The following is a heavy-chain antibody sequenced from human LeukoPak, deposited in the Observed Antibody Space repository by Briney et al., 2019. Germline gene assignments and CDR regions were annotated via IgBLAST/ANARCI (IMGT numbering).Heavy chain of an antibody. Sequence: GGSLRLSCAASGFTFDDYAMHWVRQAPGKGLEWVSGISWNSGSIGYADSVKGRFTISRDNAKNSLYLQMNGLRAEDTALYYCAKAVRYFDWLFDYWGQGTLVTVSS. CDR1: GFTFDDYA. CDR3: AKAVRYFDWLFDY. V-gene: IGHV3-9*01. CDR2: ISWNSGSI. D-gene: IGHD3-9*01. J-gene: IGHJ4*02.